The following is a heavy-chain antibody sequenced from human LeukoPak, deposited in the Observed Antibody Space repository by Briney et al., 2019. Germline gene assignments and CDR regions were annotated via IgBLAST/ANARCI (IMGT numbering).Heavy chain of an antibody. CDR2: IIPIFGTA. V-gene: IGHV1-69*13. J-gene: IGHJ4*02. Sequence: SVKVSCKASGDTFSSYAIRRVRHAPGQGLEWMGGIIPIFGTANYAQKFQGRVTITAEESTSTAYMELRSLRSEDTAVYYCATGYCTNGVCFPPGTNYYFDYWGQGTLVTVSS. CDR3: ATGYCTNGVCFPPGTNYYFDY. D-gene: IGHD2-8*01. CDR1: GDTFSSYA.